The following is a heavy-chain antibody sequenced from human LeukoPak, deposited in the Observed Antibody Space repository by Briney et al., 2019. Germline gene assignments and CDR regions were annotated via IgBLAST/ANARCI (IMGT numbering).Heavy chain of an antibody. CDR3: AKDKFDGSGSYYFDY. J-gene: IGHJ4*02. V-gene: IGHV3-43D*03. CDR1: GFTFDDYA. CDR2: ISWDGGRT. D-gene: IGHD3-10*01. Sequence: GSLRLSCAASGFTFDDYAMHWVRQAPGKGLEWVSLISWDGGRTYYADSVKGRFTISRDNSKNSLYLQMSSLRAEDSALYYCAKDKFDGSGSYYFDYWGQGTLVTVSS.